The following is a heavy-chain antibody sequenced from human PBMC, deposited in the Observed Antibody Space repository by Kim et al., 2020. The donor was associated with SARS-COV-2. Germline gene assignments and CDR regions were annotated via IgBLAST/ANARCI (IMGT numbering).Heavy chain of an antibody. V-gene: IGHV4-34*01. D-gene: IGHD3-10*01. CDR1: GGSFSGYY. Sequence: SETLSLTCAVYGGSFSGYYWSWIRQPPGKGLEWIGEINHSGSTNYNPSLKSRVTISVDTSKNQFSLKLSSVTAADTAVYYCAREIGRLLWFGELLSSYGMDFWGQGTTVTVSS. J-gene: IGHJ6*02. CDR2: INHSGST. CDR3: AREIGRLLWFGELLSSYGMDF.